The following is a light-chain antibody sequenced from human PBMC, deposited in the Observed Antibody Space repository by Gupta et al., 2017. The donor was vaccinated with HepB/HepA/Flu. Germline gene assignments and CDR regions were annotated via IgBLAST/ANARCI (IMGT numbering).Light chain of an antibody. CDR3: HVGDRNTLF. V-gene: IGLV3-1*01. J-gene: IGLJ2*01. CDR1: ELGDKF. Sequence: SLELTQPPSASVSPGQTASISCSGDELGDKFVHWYQQKPGQSPVLFIYQHSKRPAGIPEGFSGSNSWNTATLTMSGTQAMDESDYYCHVGDRNTLFFGRGTKLTVL. CDR2: QHS.